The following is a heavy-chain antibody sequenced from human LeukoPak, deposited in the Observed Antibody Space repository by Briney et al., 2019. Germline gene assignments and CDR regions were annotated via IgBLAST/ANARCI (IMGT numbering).Heavy chain of an antibody. Sequence: PSGTLSLTCAVSGGFISNINWWSWVRQPPGRGLEWIGEVHRSGVTNYNPSLKSRVTISLDESNNQFSLKLNSVTAADTAVYFCAENGPWSLKYWGQGTLVTVSS. D-gene: IGHD2-15*01. J-gene: IGHJ4*02. CDR3: AENGPWSLKY. V-gene: IGHV4-4*02. CDR2: VHRSGVT. CDR1: GGFISNINW.